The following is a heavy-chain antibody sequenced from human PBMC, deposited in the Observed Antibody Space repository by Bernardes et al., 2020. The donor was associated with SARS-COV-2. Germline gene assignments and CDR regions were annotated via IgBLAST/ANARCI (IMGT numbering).Heavy chain of an antibody. CDR1: GLTFDDYA. J-gene: IGHJ6*02. D-gene: IGHD2-15*01. CDR3: AKDEAICSGGSCYNAYYYGMDV. CDR2: ISWNSGSI. V-gene: IGHV3-9*01. Sequence: SLRLSCAASGLTFDDYAMHWARQATGKGVEWVSGISWNSGSIGYADSVKGRFTISRDNAKNSLYLQMNSLRAEDTSLYYCAKDEAICSGGSCYNAYYYGMDVWGQGTTVTVSS.